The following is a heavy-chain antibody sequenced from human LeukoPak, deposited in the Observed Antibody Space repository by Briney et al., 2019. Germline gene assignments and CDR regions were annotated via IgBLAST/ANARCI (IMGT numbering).Heavy chain of an antibody. D-gene: IGHD5-12*01. Sequence: PSETLSLTCTVSGGYISHYYWSWIRQPPGKGLEWIGYIYFSGNTNYSPSLKSRVTISVDTSKTQFSLKLRSVTAADTAVYYCASLVGYPYYYGMDVWGQGTTVTVSS. V-gene: IGHV4-59*01. CDR3: ASLVGYPYYYGMDV. CDR1: GGYISHYY. CDR2: IYFSGNT. J-gene: IGHJ6*02.